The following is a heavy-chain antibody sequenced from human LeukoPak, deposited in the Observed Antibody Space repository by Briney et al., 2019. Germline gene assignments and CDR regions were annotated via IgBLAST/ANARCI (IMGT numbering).Heavy chain of an antibody. D-gene: IGHD3-22*01. CDR2: MYYRGST. CDR3: ACLTTADAFDI. CDR1: GVSISTHFYY. V-gene: IGHV4-39*07. Sequence: PSETLSLTCTVSGVSISTHFYYWGWIRQTPGKALEWIGNMYYRGSTNYNPSLKSRVTISVDTSKNQFSLKLSSVTAADTAVYYCACLTTADAFDIWGQGTMVTVSS. J-gene: IGHJ3*02.